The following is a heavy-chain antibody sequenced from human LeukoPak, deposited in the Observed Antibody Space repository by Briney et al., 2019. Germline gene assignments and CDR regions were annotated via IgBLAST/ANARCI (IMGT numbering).Heavy chain of an antibody. Sequence: PGGSLRLSCAASGFTFSSSDLHWVRQAPGKGLEWVVVISYGGSNRYYADSVKGRSTISRDNSKNTLYLQMNSLRTEDTAVYYCAKDLQGHYALDYWGQGTLVTVSS. CDR2: ISYGGSNR. J-gene: IGHJ4*02. V-gene: IGHV3-30*18. D-gene: IGHD2-2*01. CDR1: GFTFSSSD. CDR3: AKDLQGHYALDY.